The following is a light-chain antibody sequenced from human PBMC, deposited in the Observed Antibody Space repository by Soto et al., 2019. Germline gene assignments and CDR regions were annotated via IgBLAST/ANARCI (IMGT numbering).Light chain of an antibody. CDR1: ESISSSY. Sequence: EIVLTQSPGTLSLSPGERATLSCRATESISSSYLAWYQQKPGQAPRLLIYGASIRLPTVPARFSGSVSGTEFTLTISGLQSEDFAVYFCQQYTDRPRTFGQGTKVDIK. V-gene: IGKV3-20*01. CDR2: GAS. CDR3: QQYTDRPRT. J-gene: IGKJ1*01.